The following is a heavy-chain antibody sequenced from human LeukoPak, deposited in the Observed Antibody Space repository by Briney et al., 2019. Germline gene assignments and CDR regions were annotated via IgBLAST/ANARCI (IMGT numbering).Heavy chain of an antibody. Sequence: PGGSLRLSCAASGFTFSDYYMSWIRQAPGKGLEWVSYISSSGSTIYYADSVKGRFTISRDNAKNSLYLQMNSLRAEDTAVYYCARDHPRYCSGGSCYSNWFDPWGQGTLVTVSS. CDR2: ISSSGSTI. J-gene: IGHJ5*02. V-gene: IGHV3-11*01. CDR3: ARDHPRYCSGGSCYSNWFDP. CDR1: GFTFSDYY. D-gene: IGHD2-15*01.